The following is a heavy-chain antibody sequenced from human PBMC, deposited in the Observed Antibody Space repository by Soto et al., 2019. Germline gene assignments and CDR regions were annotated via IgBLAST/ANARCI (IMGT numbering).Heavy chain of an antibody. Sequence: SVKVSFKASGGTFSIYAIIWCRQSPGQGLEWMGGIIPIFGTANYAQKFQGRVTITADESTSTAYMELSSLRSEDTAVYYCARVDPKAYLGDFDIWGKRKMVNVS. CDR1: GGTFSIYA. V-gene: IGHV1-69*13. CDR3: ARVDPKAYLGDFDI. D-gene: IGHD4-17*01. CDR2: IIPIFGTA. J-gene: IGHJ3*02.